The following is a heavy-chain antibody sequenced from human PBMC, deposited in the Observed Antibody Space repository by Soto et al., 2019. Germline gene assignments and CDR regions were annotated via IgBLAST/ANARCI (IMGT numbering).Heavy chain of an antibody. CDR3: ARQRTSVVTQAYFDV. J-gene: IGHJ4*02. CDR2: IYYSGST. V-gene: IGHV4-61*01. CDR1: GDSVTSGSSY. D-gene: IGHD2-21*02. Sequence: SETLSLTCTVSGDSVTSGSSYWSWIRQPPGKGLEWIGYIYYSGSTNYNPSLKSRVTISLDTSKDQFSLKLKSVTAADTALYFCARQRTSVVTQAYFDVWGPGSLVTVSS.